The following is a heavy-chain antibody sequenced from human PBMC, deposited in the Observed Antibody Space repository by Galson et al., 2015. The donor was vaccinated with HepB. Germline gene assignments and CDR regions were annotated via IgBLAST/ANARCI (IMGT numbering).Heavy chain of an antibody. CDR3: ARVIRGGVHEAFDI. CDR2: ISSSSSTI. V-gene: IGHV3-48*01. D-gene: IGHD3-10*01. J-gene: IGHJ3*02. Sequence: SLRLSCAASGFTFSSYSMNWVRQAPGKGLEWVSSISSSSSTIYYADSVKGRFTISRDNAKNSLYLQMNSLRAEDTAVYYCARVIRGGVHEAFDIWGQGTMVTVSS. CDR1: GFTFSSYS.